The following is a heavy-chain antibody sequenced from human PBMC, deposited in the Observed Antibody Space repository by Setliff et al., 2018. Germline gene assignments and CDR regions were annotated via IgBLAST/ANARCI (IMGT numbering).Heavy chain of an antibody. CDR1: GGSISSGSYY. J-gene: IGHJ3*02. Sequence: KPSETLSLTCSVSGGSISSGSYYWNWIRLHPDKGLEWIGFCNHRGGSYYNPSLESRVTMSVDTSSNQFSLEISSVTAADTAVYYCAGGINLRTGVDAFEIWGQGATVTVSS. CDR2: CNHRGGS. CDR3: AGGINLRTGVDAFEI. V-gene: IGHV4-31*03. D-gene: IGHD7-27*01.